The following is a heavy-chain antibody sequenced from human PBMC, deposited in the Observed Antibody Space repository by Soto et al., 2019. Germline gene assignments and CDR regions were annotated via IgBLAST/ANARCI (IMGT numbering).Heavy chain of an antibody. CDR2: FKINSGHT. CDR3: ARGRVAFWAFDI. CDR1: GYTFTNYG. Sequence: QVQLVQSGAEVKKPGASVKVSCKASGYTFTNYGINWVRQAPGQGLERMGRFKINSGHTNYATNLQGRVTMTTDTSTSPAYLDLGSLRSDDTVVYYCARGRVAFWAFDIWGPGTMVTVSS. V-gene: IGHV1-18*04. D-gene: IGHD3-3*01. J-gene: IGHJ3*02.